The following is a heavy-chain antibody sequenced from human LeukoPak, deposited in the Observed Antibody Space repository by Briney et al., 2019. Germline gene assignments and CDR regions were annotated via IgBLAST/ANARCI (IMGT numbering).Heavy chain of an antibody. Sequence: GGSLRLSCAASGFTFSSYTMSWVRQAPGKGLEWVSAITTSDGNTYYADSVKGRFTVSRDNSKNTLFLQMNSLRAEDTAVYYCAKDGGLWVSAHWGDSWGRGTLVTVSS. CDR3: AKDGGLWVSAHWGDS. CDR1: GFTFSSYT. J-gene: IGHJ4*02. D-gene: IGHD7-27*01. CDR2: ITTSDGNT. V-gene: IGHV3-23*01.